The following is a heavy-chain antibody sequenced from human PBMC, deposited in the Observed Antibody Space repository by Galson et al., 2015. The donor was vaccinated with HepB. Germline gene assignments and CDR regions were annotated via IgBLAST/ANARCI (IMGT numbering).Heavy chain of an antibody. CDR3: VKDQDDIFSPFYGLDV. CDR2: ISGDRT. V-gene: IGHV3-23*01. J-gene: IGHJ6*02. Sequence: SLRLSCAASGFPFSTYSMNWVRQAPGKGLEWISYISGDRTHYADYVMGRFTISRDNSKNILFLQMSSLSAEDTAIYYCVKDQDDIFSPFYGLDVWGQGTTVTVAS. CDR1: GFPFSTYS. D-gene: IGHD3-9*01.